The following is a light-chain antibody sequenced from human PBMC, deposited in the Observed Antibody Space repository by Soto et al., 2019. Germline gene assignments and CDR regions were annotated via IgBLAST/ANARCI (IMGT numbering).Light chain of an antibody. CDR1: QDISNY. CDR2: DAS. CDR3: QQYDNLPLFT. V-gene: IGKV1-33*01. J-gene: IGKJ3*01. Sequence: DIQMTQSPSSLSASVGDRVTITCQASQDISNYLNWYQQKPGKAPKLLIYDASNLETGVPSRFSGSVSGTHFTFTITSLQPEDIATYYCQQYDNLPLFTFGPGTKVDIK.